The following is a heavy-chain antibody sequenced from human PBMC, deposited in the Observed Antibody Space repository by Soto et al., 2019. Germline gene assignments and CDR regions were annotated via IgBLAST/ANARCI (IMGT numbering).Heavy chain of an antibody. CDR3: ARGHDFWSGFYTPYFEY. D-gene: IGHD3-3*01. V-gene: IGHV4-59*01. CDR1: GDSMSTYF. J-gene: IGHJ4*02. CDR2: VYYNGNT. Sequence: KPSETLSLTCTVSGDSMSTYFWSWIRQPPGKGLEWMGYVYYNGNTTYNPSLKGRVTISVDTSKLQFSLELTSVTAADTAVYYCARGHDFWSGFYTPYFEYWGQKILVTVSS.